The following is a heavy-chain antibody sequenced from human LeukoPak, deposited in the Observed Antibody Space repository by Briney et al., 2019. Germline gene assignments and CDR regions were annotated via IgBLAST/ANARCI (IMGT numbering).Heavy chain of an antibody. CDR3: ARGHTAMVTWFDP. V-gene: IGHV3-48*03. CDR1: GFTFSSYE. Sequence: PGGSLRLSCAASGFTFSSYEMNWVRQAPGKGLEWVSYISSSGSTIYYADSVKGRFTISRDNAKNSLYLQMNSLRAEDTAVYYCARGHTAMVTWFDPWGQGTLATVSS. J-gene: IGHJ5*02. CDR2: ISSSGSTI. D-gene: IGHD5-18*01.